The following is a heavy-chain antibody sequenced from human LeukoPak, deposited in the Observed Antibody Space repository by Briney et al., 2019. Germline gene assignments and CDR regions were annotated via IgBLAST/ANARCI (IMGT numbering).Heavy chain of an antibody. CDR1: GGSISSSSYY. CDR2: IYYSGST. CDR3: ARVPTTYCTNGVCYYFDY. J-gene: IGHJ4*02. D-gene: IGHD2-8*01. V-gene: IGHV4-39*07. Sequence: PSETLSLTCTVSGGSISSSSYYWGWIRQPPGKGLEWIGSIYYSGSTYYNPSLKSRVTISVDTSKNQFSLKLSSVTAADTAVYYCARVPTTYCTNGVCYYFDYWGQGTLVTVSS.